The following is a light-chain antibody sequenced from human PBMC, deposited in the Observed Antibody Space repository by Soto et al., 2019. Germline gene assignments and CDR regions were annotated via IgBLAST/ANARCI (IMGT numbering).Light chain of an antibody. CDR2: GAS. V-gene: IGKV3-20*01. CDR1: QSVSSN. Sequence: EIVLTQSPATLSVSPGERATLSCRASQSVSSNLAWYQQTPGPAPRLLIYGASSRAAGIPDRFSGSGSGTDFTLTISRLEPEDFAVYYCQQYGSSPWTFGQGTKVDIK. CDR3: QQYGSSPWT. J-gene: IGKJ1*01.